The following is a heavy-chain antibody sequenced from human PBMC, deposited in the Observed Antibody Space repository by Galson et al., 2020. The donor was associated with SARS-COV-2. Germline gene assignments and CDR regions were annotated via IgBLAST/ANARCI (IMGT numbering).Heavy chain of an antibody. CDR3: ALGLTTYPPRFDY. D-gene: IGHD4-17*01. CDR2: TSAYSGKT. J-gene: IGHJ4*02. Sequence: ASVKDSCKASGYTFTSYGSSGVRQAPGQGLEGMGWTSAYSGKTNYAQKLQGRLTMTTDTSTSTAYMELRGLRSDDTAVYYCALGLTTYPPRFDYWGQGTLVTVSS. CDR1: GYTFTSYG. V-gene: IGHV1-18*01.